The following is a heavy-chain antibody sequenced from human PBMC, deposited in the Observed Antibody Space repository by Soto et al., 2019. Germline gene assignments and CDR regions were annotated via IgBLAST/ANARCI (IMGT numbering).Heavy chain of an antibody. CDR2: ISSSSSTI. CDR1: GFTLRSFA. D-gene: IGHD3-10*01. V-gene: IGHV3-48*02. CDR3: ARATRGMVRGGRNYYYMDV. J-gene: IGHJ6*03. Sequence: PGGSLRLSCAASGFTLRSFAMTWVRQAPGKGLEWVSYISSSSSTIYYADSVKGRFTISRDNAKNSLYLQMNSLRDEDTAVYYCARATRGMVRGGRNYYYMDVWGKGTTVTVSS.